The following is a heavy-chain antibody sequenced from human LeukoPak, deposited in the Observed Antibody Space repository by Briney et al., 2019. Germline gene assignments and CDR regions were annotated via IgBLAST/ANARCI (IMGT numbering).Heavy chain of an antibody. D-gene: IGHD2-2*01. CDR2: IYYSGST. CDR3: ARRLVPASVDAFDI. CDR1: GGSISSSSYY. J-gene: IGHJ3*02. V-gene: IGHV4-39*01. Sequence: SETLSLTCTVSGGSISSSSYYWGWIRQPPGRGLEWIGSIYYSGSTYYNPSLKCRVTISVDTSKNQFSLKLSSVTAADTAVYYCARRLVPASVDAFDIWGQGTMVTVSS.